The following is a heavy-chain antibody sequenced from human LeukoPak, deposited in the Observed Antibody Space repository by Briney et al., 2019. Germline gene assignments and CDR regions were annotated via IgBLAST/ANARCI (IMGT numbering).Heavy chain of an antibody. D-gene: IGHD3-10*01. CDR2: INHSGST. Sequence: SETLSLTCAVYGGSFSGYYWSWIRQPPGKGLEWIGEINHSGSTNYNPSLKSRVTISVDTSKTQFSLKLSSVTAADTAVYYCARDYYGSGSYYNWFDPWGQGTLVTVSS. J-gene: IGHJ5*02. V-gene: IGHV4-34*01. CDR1: GGSFSGYY. CDR3: ARDYYGSGSYYNWFDP.